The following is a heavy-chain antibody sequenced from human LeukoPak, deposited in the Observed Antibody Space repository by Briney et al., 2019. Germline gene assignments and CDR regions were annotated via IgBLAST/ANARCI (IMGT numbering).Heavy chain of an antibody. D-gene: IGHD2-15*01. J-gene: IGHJ4*02. V-gene: IGHV3-11*06. CDR2: ISSSSSYT. Sequence: PGGSLRLSCAASGFTFSDYYMSWIRQAPGKGLEWVSYISSSSSYTNYADSVKGRFAISRDNAKSSLYLQMNSLRAEDTAVYYCARDCGGSCFTPDFDYWGQGTLVTVSS. CDR3: ARDCGGSCFTPDFDY. CDR1: GFTFSDYY.